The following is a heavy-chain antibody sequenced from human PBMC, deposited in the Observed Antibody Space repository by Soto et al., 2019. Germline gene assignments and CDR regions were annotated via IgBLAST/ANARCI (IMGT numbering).Heavy chain of an antibody. CDR2: ISGSGGST. Sequence: GGSLRLSCAASGFTFSSYAMIWVRQAPGKGLEWVSAISGSGGSTYYADSVKGRFTISRDNSKNTLYLQMNSLRAEDTAVYYCAVLLVGATPPPRNWGQGTLVTVSS. J-gene: IGHJ4*02. CDR3: AVLLVGATPPPRN. CDR1: GFTFSSYA. D-gene: IGHD1-26*01. V-gene: IGHV3-23*01.